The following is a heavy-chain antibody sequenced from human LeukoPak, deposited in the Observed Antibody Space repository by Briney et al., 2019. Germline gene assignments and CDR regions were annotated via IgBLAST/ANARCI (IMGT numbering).Heavy chain of an antibody. D-gene: IGHD6-6*01. J-gene: IGHJ6*03. Sequence: PGGSLRLSCVASGFTFSSHGMNWVRQAPGKGLEWVSSITSTSTYIYYGGSVKGRFTTSRDNAQNSLYLQMNSLRAEDTAVYYCGSSSFGRNLGGYYYYYYMDVWGKGTTVTVSS. V-gene: IGHV3-21*01. CDR2: ITSTSTYI. CDR1: GFTFSSHG. CDR3: GSSSFGRNLGGYYYYYYMDV.